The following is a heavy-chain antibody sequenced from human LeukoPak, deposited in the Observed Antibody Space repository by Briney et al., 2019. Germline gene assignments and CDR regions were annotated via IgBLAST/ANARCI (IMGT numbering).Heavy chain of an antibody. CDR3: ARVAILRYFGWLQYCFDY. Sequence: SETLSLTCTVSGGSISSSIYYWGWIRQPPGKGLEWIGSIYYSGSTYYNPTLKSRVTMSEDKSKNQFSLKLISVIAADTAVYYCARVAILRYFGWLQYCFDYWGQGTLVTVSS. J-gene: IGHJ4*02. D-gene: IGHD3-9*01. CDR1: GGSISSSIYY. V-gene: IGHV4-39*07. CDR2: IYYSGST.